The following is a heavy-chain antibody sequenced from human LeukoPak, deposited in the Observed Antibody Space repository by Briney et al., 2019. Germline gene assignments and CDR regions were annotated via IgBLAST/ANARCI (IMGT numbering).Heavy chain of an antibody. D-gene: IGHD6-19*01. J-gene: IGHJ4*02. CDR3: AKDSRRRPYSSGLDY. V-gene: IGHV3-30*18. Sequence: GGSLRLSCAASGFTFSSYGMHWVRQAPGKGLEWVAVISYDGSNKYYADSVKGRFTISRDNSKNTLYLQMNSLRAEDTAVYYCAKDSRRRPYSSGLDYWGQGTLVAVSS. CDR1: GFTFSSYG. CDR2: ISYDGSNK.